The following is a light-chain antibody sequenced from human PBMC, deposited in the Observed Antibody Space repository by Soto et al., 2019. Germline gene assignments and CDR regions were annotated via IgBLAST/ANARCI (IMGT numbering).Light chain of an antibody. Sequence: DIQMTQSPSSLSASVGDRVTITCRASQTITNYLNWYQQKPGKAPKLLIYAASTLLSGVPSRFTGGGSGTDFTLTIDSLQPEDCATYFCQQSYSSPWTFGQGTKVEI. J-gene: IGKJ1*01. CDR3: QQSYSSPWT. CDR1: QTITNY. CDR2: AAS. V-gene: IGKV1-39*01.